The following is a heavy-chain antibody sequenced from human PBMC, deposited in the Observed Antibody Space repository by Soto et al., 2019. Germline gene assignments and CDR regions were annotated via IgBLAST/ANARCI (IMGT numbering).Heavy chain of an antibody. D-gene: IGHD3-22*01. J-gene: IGHJ1*01. CDR3: ARNLRHYYDSSGYYFEYFQH. CDR1: GGTFSSYA. V-gene: IGHV1-69*13. CDR2: IIPIFGTA. Sequence: SVKVSCKASGGTFSSYAISWVRQAPGQGLEWMGGIIPIFGTANYAQKFQGRVTITADESTSTAYMELSSLRSEGTAVYYCARNLRHYYDSSGYYFEYFQHWGQGTLVTVSS.